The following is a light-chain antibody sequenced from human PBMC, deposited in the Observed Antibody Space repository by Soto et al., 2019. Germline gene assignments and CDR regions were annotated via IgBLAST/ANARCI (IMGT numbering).Light chain of an antibody. CDR3: NSRA. CDR1: QTISRW. Sequence: DIQLTQTPSTLSASVGDEVTITCRASQTISRWLAWYQQKPGRAPKLLIYDASTLESGVPSRFRGSGSETEFTLTISRLQPDDFATYFGNSRAFGQWQRLDIK. V-gene: IGKV1-5*01. J-gene: IGKJ5*01. CDR2: DAS.